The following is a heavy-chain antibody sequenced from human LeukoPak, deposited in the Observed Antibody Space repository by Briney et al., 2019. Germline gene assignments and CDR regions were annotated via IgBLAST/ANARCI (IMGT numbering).Heavy chain of an antibody. D-gene: IGHD3-10*02. CDR2: FYYSGNT. CDR1: GGCISPDY. Sequence: PSETLSLTCTVPGGCISPDYWSWIRQPPGKGLEWLAYFYYSGNTEYKPSLKSRVAMSVDTSKNQFSLRLSSVTAADTAVYYCARSTGSTMFIDYWGQGTLVTVSS. V-gene: IGHV4-59*01. CDR3: ARSTGSTMFIDY. J-gene: IGHJ4*02.